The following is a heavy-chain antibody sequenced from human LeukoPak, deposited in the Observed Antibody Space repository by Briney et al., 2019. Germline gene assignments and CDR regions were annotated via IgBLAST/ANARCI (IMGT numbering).Heavy chain of an antibody. CDR1: GGSISSSSYY. CDR2: IYYSGST. J-gene: IGHJ6*03. CDR3: ARHYYYSYYYMDV. V-gene: IGHV4-61*05. Sequence: SETLSLTCTVSGGSISSSSYYWSWIRQPPGKGLEWIGYIYYSGSTNYNPSLKSRVTISGDTTKNQFSLKLSSVTAADTAVYYCARHYYYSYYYMDVWGKGTTVTVSS.